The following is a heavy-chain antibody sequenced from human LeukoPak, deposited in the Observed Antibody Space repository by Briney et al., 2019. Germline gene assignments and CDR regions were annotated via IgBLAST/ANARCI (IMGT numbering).Heavy chain of an antibody. V-gene: IGHV1-58*01. CDR3: AADRHCDRTTCHPYNFDY. J-gene: IGHJ4*02. CDR1: GFTFPRSA. D-gene: IGHD2-2*01. Sequence: SVKVSCKASGFTFPRSAVQWVRQARGQRLEWIGWIVVGSGNTNYAQKFQERVTITRDMSTGTAYMELSSLRSEDTAVYYCAADRHCDRTTCHPYNFDYWGQGTLVTVSS. CDR2: IVVGSGNT.